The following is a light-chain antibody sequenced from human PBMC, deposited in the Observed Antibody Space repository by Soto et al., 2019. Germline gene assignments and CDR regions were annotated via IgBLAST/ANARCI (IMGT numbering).Light chain of an antibody. CDR1: QSVSSSY. CDR2: GAS. V-gene: IGKV3-20*01. CDR3: KQYRSALLFS. Sequence: EIVVTQSPGTLSLSPGERATLSCRASQSVSSSYLAWYQQKPGQAPRLPTYGASSRATGIQYRFRGSRSGTDFTLTNSRLEHEDFALYYSKQYRSALLFSFDPGTKVDIK. J-gene: IGKJ3*01.